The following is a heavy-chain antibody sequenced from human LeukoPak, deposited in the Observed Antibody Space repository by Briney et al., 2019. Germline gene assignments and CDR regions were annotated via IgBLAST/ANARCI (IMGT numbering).Heavy chain of an antibody. Sequence: SETLSLTCAVSGGSISSGAYSWSWIRPPPGKGLEWIGYIYHSGSTYYNPSHKSRVTISVDRSKNQLSLKLSSVTAADTAVYYSARESRWFDPWGQGTLVTVSS. CDR1: GGSISSGAYS. J-gene: IGHJ5*02. CDR3: ARESRWFDP. V-gene: IGHV4-30-2*01. CDR2: IYHSGST.